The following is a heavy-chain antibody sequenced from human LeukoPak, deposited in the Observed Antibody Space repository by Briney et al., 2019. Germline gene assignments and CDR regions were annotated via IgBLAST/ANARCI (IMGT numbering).Heavy chain of an antibody. Sequence: GGSLRLSCAASGFTFSDYYMSWIRQAPGKGLEWVSSISSSSSYIYYADSVKGRFTISRDNAKNSLYLQMNSLRAEDTAVYYCARDGATYYYDSSGAQKDYWGQGTLVTVSS. V-gene: IGHV3-11*06. J-gene: IGHJ4*02. CDR1: GFTFSDYY. CDR2: ISSSSSYI. CDR3: ARDGATYYYDSSGAQKDY. D-gene: IGHD3-22*01.